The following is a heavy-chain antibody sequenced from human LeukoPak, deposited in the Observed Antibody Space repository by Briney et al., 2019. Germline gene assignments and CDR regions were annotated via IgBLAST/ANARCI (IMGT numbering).Heavy chain of an antibody. CDR2: ISSSSSYI. V-gene: IGHV3-21*01. J-gene: IGHJ4*02. CDR1: GFTFSSYS. D-gene: IGHD3-16*01. CDR3: ASLGFSLGEAN. Sequence: GGSLRLSCAASGFTFSSYSMNWVRQAPGKGLEWVSSISSSSSYIYYADSVKGRFTISRDNAKNSLYLQMNSLRAEDTAVYYCASLGFSLGEANWGQGTLVTVSS.